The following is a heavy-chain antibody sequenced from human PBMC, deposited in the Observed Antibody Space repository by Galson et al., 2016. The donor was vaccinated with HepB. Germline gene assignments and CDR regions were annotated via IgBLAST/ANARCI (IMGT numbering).Heavy chain of an antibody. J-gene: IGHJ6*02. D-gene: IGHD3-10*01. CDR1: GGSISGYY. Sequence: ETLSLTCTVSGGSISGYYWNWIRQPPEKELEWIGNTHYSGVTEYNPSLKSRATMSVDASRNQVSLKMTSVTAADTAVYYCVGEVGFFGEIVWGQGTTVTVSS. CDR2: THYSGVT. CDR3: VGEVGFFGEIV. V-gene: IGHV4-59*01.